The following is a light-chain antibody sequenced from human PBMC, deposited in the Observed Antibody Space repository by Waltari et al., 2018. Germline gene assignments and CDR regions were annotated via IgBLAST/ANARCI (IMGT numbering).Light chain of an antibody. V-gene: IGLV2-14*01. J-gene: IGLJ2*01. CDR2: EVT. CDR3: SSCSYAPTTTVI. CDR1: HTDVGAYGY. Sequence: QSALTQPASVSGSPGQSLTISCTGSHTDVGAYGYDSWYQHHPGQAPQLIIYEVTNRPSGISNRFSASTSDDTASLTSTGLQAEDEATYYCSSCSYAPTTTVIFGGGTKVTVL.